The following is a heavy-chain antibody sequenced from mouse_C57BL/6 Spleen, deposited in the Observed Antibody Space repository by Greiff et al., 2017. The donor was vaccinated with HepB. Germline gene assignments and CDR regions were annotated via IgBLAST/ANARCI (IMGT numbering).Heavy chain of an antibody. Sequence: QVQLQQPGAELVKPGASVKMSCKASGYTFTSYWITWVKQRPGQGLEWIGDIYPGSGSTNYNEKFKSKATLTVDTSSSTAYIQLSILTSEDSAVYYCARSGGITTVVADWYFDVWGTGTTVTVSS. V-gene: IGHV1-55*01. CDR2: IYPGSGST. D-gene: IGHD1-1*01. CDR3: ARSGGITTVVADWYFDV. J-gene: IGHJ1*03. CDR1: GYTFTSYW.